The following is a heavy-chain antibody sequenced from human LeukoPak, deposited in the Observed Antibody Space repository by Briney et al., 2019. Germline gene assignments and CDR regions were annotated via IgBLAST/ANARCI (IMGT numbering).Heavy chain of an antibody. CDR1: GFTFSSYA. V-gene: IGHV3-23*01. D-gene: IGHD6-13*01. CDR2: ISGSGGST. CDR3: AKRRWGSNNWYYFDY. Sequence: GGSLRLSCAASGFTFSSYAMSWVRQAPGKGLEWVSAISGSGGSTYYADSVKGRFTISRDNSENTLYLQMNSLRAEDTAVYYCAKRRWGSNNWYYFDYWGQGTLVTVSS. J-gene: IGHJ4*02.